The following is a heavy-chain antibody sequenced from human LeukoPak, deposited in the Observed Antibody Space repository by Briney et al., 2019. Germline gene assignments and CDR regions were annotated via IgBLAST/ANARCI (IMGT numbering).Heavy chain of an antibody. Sequence: GSSVKVSCKASGGTFNNYAITWVRQAPGQGLEWMGGIIPIFGTANYAQKFQGGVTITADESTSTAYMELSSLRSEDTAVYYCATGTGGYSYGYGHFDYWGQGTLVTVSS. D-gene: IGHD5-18*01. CDR1: GGTFNNYA. CDR3: ATGTGGYSYGYGHFDY. J-gene: IGHJ4*02. V-gene: IGHV1-69*01. CDR2: IIPIFGTA.